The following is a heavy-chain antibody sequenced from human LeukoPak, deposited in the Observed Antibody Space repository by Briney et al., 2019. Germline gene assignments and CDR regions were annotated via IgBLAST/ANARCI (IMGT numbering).Heavy chain of an antibody. D-gene: IGHD3-22*01. CDR3: ARAQWDSSGYYSFDY. V-gene: IGHV3-48*03. J-gene: IGHJ4*02. Sequence: GGSLRLSCAASGFTFSSYEMNWVRQAPGKGLEWVSYISSSGSTIYYADSVKGRFTISRDNAKNSLYLQMNSLQAEDTALYYCARAQWDSSGYYSFDYWGQGTLVTVSS. CDR2: ISSSGSTI. CDR1: GFTFSSYE.